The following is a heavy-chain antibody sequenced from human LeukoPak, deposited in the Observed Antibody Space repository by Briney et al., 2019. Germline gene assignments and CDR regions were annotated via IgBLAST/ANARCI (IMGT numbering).Heavy chain of an antibody. D-gene: IGHD2-15*01. CDR3: AKAARDCRAGPCKYYFDY. CDR2: LSSGGTI. J-gene: IGHJ4*02. CDR1: GYPFSSYA. Sequence: RPGGSLRLSCAASGYPFSSYAMSWVRQAPGKGQEWVSSLSSGGTINYADSVKGRFTISRDNSQNTLYLQMNSLRAEDTAVYFCAKAARDCRAGPCKYYFDYWGQGTLVTVSS. V-gene: IGHV3-23*01.